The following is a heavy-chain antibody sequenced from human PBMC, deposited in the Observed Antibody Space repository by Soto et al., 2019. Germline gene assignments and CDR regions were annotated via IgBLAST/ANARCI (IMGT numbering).Heavy chain of an antibody. V-gene: IGHV3-21*01. Sequence: SGGSLRLSCAASGFTFRSYNMNWVRQAPGKGLEWVSSISGSSSYIYYADSVKGRFTISRDNAKSSLYLQMNSLRAEDTAVYYCARDILDYYDSSGPPRGFDPWGQGTLVTVSS. J-gene: IGHJ5*02. D-gene: IGHD3-22*01. CDR2: ISGSSSYI. CDR3: ARDILDYYDSSGPPRGFDP. CDR1: GFTFRSYN.